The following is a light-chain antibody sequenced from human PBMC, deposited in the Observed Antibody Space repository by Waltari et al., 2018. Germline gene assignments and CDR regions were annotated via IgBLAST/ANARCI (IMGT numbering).Light chain of an antibody. CDR3: QQRRNWPLT. J-gene: IGKJ4*01. V-gene: IGKV3-11*01. Sequence: EIVLTQSPAILSFSPGERATLSCRTSQSVGTYLAGYQQRPGQSPRLLIYDASYRATGLPAMFSGSWSETYFTLTISSLQPEDFAVYYCQQRRNWPLTFGGGTRVEI. CDR2: DAS. CDR1: QSVGTY.